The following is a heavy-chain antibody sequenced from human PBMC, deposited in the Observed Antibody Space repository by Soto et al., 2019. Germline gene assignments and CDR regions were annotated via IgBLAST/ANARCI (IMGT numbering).Heavy chain of an antibody. CDR3: SRGSFRPTWYLDY. CDR1: GFTVSSNY. D-gene: IGHD3-10*01. J-gene: IGHJ4*02. CDR2: IYSGGNT. V-gene: IGHV3-53*01. Sequence: EVQLVEAGGDLIQPGGSLRLSCAASGFTVSSNYMTWVRQAPGKGLEWVSVIYSGGNTYYADSVKGRFTVSRDNCKNMLFLQMKRLGVEDTAVYYGSRGSFRPTWYLDYWGQGTLVTVSS.